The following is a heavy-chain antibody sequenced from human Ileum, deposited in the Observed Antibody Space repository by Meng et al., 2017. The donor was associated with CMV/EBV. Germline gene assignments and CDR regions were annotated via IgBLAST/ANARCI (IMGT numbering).Heavy chain of an antibody. CDR1: GSTFNNVW. Sequence: SGSTFNNVWMSWVRQAPGKGLEWVGRIKNKVNGGTPNYAAPVTGRFTISRDDSKNTLYLQMTSLKTEDTGVYYCTTFNVAVTDWFDPWGQGALVTVSS. CDR2: IKNKVNGGTP. D-gene: IGHD2-8*02. CDR3: TTFNVAVTDWFDP. J-gene: IGHJ5*02. V-gene: IGHV3-15*01.